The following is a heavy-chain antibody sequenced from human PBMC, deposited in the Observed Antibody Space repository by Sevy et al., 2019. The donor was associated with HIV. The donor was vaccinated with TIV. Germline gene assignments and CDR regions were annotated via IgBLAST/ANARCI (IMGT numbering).Heavy chain of an antibody. CDR1: RFTFSTYA. V-gene: IGHV3-30-3*01. Sequence: GGCLRLSCAASRFTFSTYAMHWVRQAPGKGLEWVAVISYDGSTEYYADSVKGRFTISIDNSKNTLYLQLNTLRVEVTAVYYCARDSGYDHDFVVGAYWGQGTLVTVSS. J-gene: IGHJ4*02. CDR2: ISYDGSTE. D-gene: IGHD2-21*01. CDR3: ARDSGYDHDFVVGAY.